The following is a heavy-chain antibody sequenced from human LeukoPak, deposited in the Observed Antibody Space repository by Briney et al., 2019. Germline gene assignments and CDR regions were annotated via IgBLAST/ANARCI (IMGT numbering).Heavy chain of an antibody. D-gene: IGHD2-2*01. CDR3: ARGMSPDIVVVPAAWDYYYYYGMDV. CDR2: MNPNSGNT. CDR1: GYTFTSYD. Sequence: GASVKVSCKASGYTFTSYDINWARQATGQGLEWMGWMNPNSGNTGYAQKFQGRVTMTRNTSISTAYMELSSLRSEDTAVYYCARGMSPDIVVVPAAWDYYYYYGMDVWGQGTTVTVSS. J-gene: IGHJ6*02. V-gene: IGHV1-8*01.